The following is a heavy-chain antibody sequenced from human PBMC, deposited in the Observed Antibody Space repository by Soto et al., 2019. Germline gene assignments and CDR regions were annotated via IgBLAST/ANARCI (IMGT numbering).Heavy chain of an antibody. Sequence: PSETLSLTCAVSGGSISSSNWWSWVRQPPGKGLEWIGEIYHSGSTNYNPSLKSRVTISVDKSKNQFSLKLSSVTAADTAVYYCAREKYSSRGTLDYWGQGTLVTVSS. D-gene: IGHD6-13*01. CDR1: GGSISSSNW. CDR2: IYHSGST. V-gene: IGHV4-4*02. J-gene: IGHJ4*02. CDR3: AREKYSSRGTLDY.